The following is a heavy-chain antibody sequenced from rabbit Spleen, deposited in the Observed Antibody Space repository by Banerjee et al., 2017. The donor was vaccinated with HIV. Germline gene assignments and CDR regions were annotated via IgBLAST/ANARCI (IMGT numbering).Heavy chain of an antibody. J-gene: IGHJ6*01. CDR1: GFSFSAGYY. CDR3: ARDSGSSFSTYGMDL. V-gene: IGHV1S45*01. Sequence: QEQLEESGGGLVKPEGSLTLTCKASGFSFSAGYYACWVRQAPGKGLQWIACIYPNYDITDYANWVNGRFTISLDNAQNTVFLQMTSLTAADTATYFCARDSGSSFSTYGMDLWGPGTLVTVS. D-gene: IGHD8-1*01. CDR2: IYPNYDIT.